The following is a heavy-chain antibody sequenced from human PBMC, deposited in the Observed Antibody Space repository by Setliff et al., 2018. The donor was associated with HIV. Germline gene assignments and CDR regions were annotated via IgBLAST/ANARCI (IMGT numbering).Heavy chain of an antibody. J-gene: IGHJ4*02. CDR3: VKGAGGYYDF. CDR2: INPKSGDT. V-gene: IGHV1-2*02. D-gene: IGHD2-15*01. CDR1: GYTFTDHN. Sequence: ASVKVSCKASGYTFTDHNIHWVRQAPGQGLEWMGWINPKSGDTTYAQRLQGRVTMTRNTSINTAYMELNRLLYDDTALYYCVKGAGGYYDFWSQGTLVTVSS.